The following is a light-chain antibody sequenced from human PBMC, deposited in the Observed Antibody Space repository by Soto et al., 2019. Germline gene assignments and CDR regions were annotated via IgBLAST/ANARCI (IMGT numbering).Light chain of an antibody. Sequence: EIVLTQSPDTLSLSPGERATLSCRASQSVSSSLAWYQQKPGQAPRLLIYDASNRATGIPARFSGSGSWTDFTLTISSLEPEDFAFYYCQQRSNWPPEVTFGPGTKVDIK. CDR1: QSVSSS. V-gene: IGKV3-11*01. J-gene: IGKJ3*01. CDR3: QQRSNWPPEVT. CDR2: DAS.